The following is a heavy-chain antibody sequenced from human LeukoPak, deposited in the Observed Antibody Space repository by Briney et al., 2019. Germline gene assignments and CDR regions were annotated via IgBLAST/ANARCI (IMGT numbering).Heavy chain of an antibody. CDR1: GYTFFSHH. CDR3: ARGRFDGYYDGRGYYAWYFDL. D-gene: IGHD3-22*01. V-gene: IGHV1-46*01. Sequence: ASVKVSCKTSGYTFFSHHLHWVRQAPGQGLEWMGVINPDGGTTIYAQNFQGRVTMTRDMSTSTVYMELTGLRSEDTAIFYCARGRFDGYYDGRGYYAWYFDLWGRGTLVTVSS. J-gene: IGHJ2*01. CDR2: INPDGGTT.